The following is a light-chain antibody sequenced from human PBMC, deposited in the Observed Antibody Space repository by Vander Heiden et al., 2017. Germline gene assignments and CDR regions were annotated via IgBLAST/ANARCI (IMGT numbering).Light chain of an antibody. Sequence: DIQMTQSPSSLSASVGDRVTITCRASQSISSYLNWYQQKPGKAAKLLIYAASSLQSGVPSRLIGSGSGTDFTLTIISLQPEDFATYYCQQRYSTSPRTFGPGTKVDIK. CDR2: AAS. CDR1: QSISSY. CDR3: QQRYSTSPRT. J-gene: IGKJ3*01. V-gene: IGKV1-39*01.